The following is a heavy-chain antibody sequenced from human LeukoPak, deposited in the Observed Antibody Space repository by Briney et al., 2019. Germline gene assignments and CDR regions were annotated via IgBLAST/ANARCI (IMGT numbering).Heavy chain of an antibody. CDR3: ATYSTKNAREFES. V-gene: IGHV3-23*01. D-gene: IGHD2/OR15-2a*01. CDR2: ISGSDGNT. J-gene: IGHJ5*01. Sequence: GGSLRLSCAASGFTLRSYAMNWVRQAPGEGLEWVSAISGSDGNTYYADSVKGRFTISRDDSKNTLYLQMNSLRAEDTAVYYCATYSTKNAREFESWGQGTLVTVSS. CDR1: GFTLRSYA.